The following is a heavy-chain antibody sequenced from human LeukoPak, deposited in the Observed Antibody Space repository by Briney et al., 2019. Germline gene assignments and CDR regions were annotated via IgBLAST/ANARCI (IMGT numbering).Heavy chain of an antibody. D-gene: IGHD1-7*01. V-gene: IGHV4-39*07. J-gene: IGHJ5*02. CDR3: ARDRLELYWFDP. CDR1: GGSISSSSYY. CDR2: IYYSGST. Sequence: SETLSLTCTVSGGSISSSSYYWGWIRQPPGKGLEWIGSIYYSGSTYYNPSLKSRVTISVDTSKNQFSLKLSSVTAADTAVYYCARDRLELYWFDPWGQGTLVTVSS.